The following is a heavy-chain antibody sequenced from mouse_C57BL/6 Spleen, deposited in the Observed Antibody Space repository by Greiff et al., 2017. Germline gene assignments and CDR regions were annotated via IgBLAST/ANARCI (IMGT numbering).Heavy chain of an antibody. CDR2: IWGVGSI. CDR1: GFSLTSYG. V-gene: IGHV2-6*01. D-gene: IGHD2-4*01. Sequence: VKVVESGPGLVAPSQSLSITCTVSGFSLTSYGVDWVRQSPGKGLEWLGVIWGVGSINYNSALKSRLSISKDNSKSQVFLKMNSLQTDDTAMYYCASESYDYSFAYWGQGTLVTVSA. CDR3: ASESYDYSFAY. J-gene: IGHJ3*01.